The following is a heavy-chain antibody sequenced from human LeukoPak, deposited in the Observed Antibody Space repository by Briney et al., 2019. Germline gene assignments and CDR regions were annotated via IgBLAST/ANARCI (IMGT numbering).Heavy chain of an antibody. CDR2: IYYSGST. CDR1: GGSISSGSYY. CDR3: ARGKTYYDILTGYPPPLYYFDY. Sequence: PSETLSLTCTVSGGSISSGSYYWGWIRQPPGKGLEWIGSIYYSGSTYYNPSLKSRVTISVDTSKNQFSLKLSSVTAADTAVYYCARGKTYYDILTGYPPPLYYFDYWGQGTLVTVSS. J-gene: IGHJ4*02. V-gene: IGHV4-39*01. D-gene: IGHD3-9*01.